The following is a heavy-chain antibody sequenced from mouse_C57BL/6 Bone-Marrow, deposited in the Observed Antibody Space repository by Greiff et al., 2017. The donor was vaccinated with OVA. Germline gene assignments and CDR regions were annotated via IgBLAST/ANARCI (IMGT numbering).Heavy chain of an antibody. J-gene: IGHJ1*03. CDR2: IYPGSGST. CDR1: GYTFTSYW. CDR3: AREGLTAVSPGYFDV. V-gene: IGHV1-55*01. Sequence: VKLQQSGAEFVKPGASVKMSCKASGYTFTSYWITWVKQRPGQGLEWIGDIYPGSGSTNYNEKFKSKATLTVDTSSSTAYMQLSSLTSEDSAVYYCAREGLTAVSPGYFDVWGTGTTVTVSS. D-gene: IGHD1-1*01.